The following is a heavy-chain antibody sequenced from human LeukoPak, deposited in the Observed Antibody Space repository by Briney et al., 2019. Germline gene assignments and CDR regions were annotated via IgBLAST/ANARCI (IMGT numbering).Heavy chain of an antibody. CDR1: GGTFSSYV. CDR2: ILPIFGTS. Sequence: SVKVSFKASGGTFSSYVINWVRQAPGQGLEWMGGILPIFGTSIYSQQFQGRVTITADESTNTAYMELNRLRSDDTATYYCARAEDQGRYFDWLPGFDPWGQGTLVTVSS. D-gene: IGHD3-9*01. CDR3: ARAEDQGRYFDWLPGFDP. J-gene: IGHJ5*02. V-gene: IGHV1-69*13.